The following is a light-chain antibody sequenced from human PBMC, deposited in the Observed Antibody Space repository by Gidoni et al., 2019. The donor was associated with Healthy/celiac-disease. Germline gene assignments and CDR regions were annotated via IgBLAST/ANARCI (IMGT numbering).Light chain of an antibody. Sequence: TQTTQSPSSLSASVADRVTITCRASQSISSYLNRYQQKPEKAPKLLIYAAATLQSRVTSRISGSGTGADFTLSVSRLQPEDFTTCYCQQSYSAPPTFGEETKVEIK. CDR1: QSISSY. J-gene: IGKJ1*01. V-gene: IGKV1-39*01. CDR2: AAA. CDR3: QQSYSAPPT.